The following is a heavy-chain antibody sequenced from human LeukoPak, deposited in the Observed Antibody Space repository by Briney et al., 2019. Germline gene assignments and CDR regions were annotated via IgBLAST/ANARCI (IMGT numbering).Heavy chain of an antibody. CDR1: GFTFTSSA. CDR2: IVVGSGNT. Sequence: ASVKVSCKASGFTFTSSAMQWVRQARGQRLEWIGWIVVGSGNTNYAQKFQERVTITRDMSTSTAYMELSSLRSEDTAVYYCARSSGSYSDFDYWGQGTLVTVSS. J-gene: IGHJ4*02. D-gene: IGHD1-26*01. CDR3: ARSSGSYSDFDY. V-gene: IGHV1-58*02.